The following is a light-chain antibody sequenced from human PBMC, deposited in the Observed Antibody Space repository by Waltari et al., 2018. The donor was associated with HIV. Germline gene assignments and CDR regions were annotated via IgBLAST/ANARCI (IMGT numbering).Light chain of an antibody. CDR3: SSYAGSTV. CDR1: SRAVGGSNS. Sequence: QPALPQPPSASGSPGPSVPTSCTGPSRAVGGSNSVSWYQQHPGKAPKLMIYEVSKWPSGVPDRFSGSKSGNTASLTVSGLQAEDEADYYCSSYAGSTVFGTGTKVTVL. J-gene: IGLJ1*01. CDR2: EVS. V-gene: IGLV2-8*01.